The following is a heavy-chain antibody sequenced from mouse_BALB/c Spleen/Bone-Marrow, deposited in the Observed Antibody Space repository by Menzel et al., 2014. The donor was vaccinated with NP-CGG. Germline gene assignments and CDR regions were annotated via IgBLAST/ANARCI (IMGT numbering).Heavy chain of an antibody. V-gene: IGHV14-3*02. CDR2: IDPANGNI. CDR3: APYYYGRWFAN. Sequence: EVHLVESGAELVKPGASVKLSCIASGFNIKDTYMHWVKQRPEQGLEWIGRIDPANGNIKYDPRFQGKATITADTSSNTAYLQLSSLTSEDTAVYYCAPYYYGRWFANWGQGTLVTVSA. CDR1: GFNIKDTY. J-gene: IGHJ3*01. D-gene: IGHD1-1*01.